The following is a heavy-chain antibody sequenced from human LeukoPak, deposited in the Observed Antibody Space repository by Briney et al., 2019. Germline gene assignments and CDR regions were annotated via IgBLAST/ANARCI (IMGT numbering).Heavy chain of an antibody. CDR1: GGTFSSYA. CDR3: AREGGNYYDSSGYYYGGY. CDR2: IIPIFGTA. D-gene: IGHD3-22*01. J-gene: IGHJ4*02. V-gene: IGHV1-69*13. Sequence: EASVKVSCKASGGTFSSYAISWVRQAPGQGLEWMGGIIPIFGTANYAQKFQGRVTITADESTSTAYMELSSLRSEDTAVYYCAREGGNYYDSSGYYYGGYWGQGTLVTVSS.